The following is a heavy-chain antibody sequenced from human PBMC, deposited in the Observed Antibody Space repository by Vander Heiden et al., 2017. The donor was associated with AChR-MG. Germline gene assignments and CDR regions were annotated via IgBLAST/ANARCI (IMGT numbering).Heavy chain of an antibody. V-gene: IGHV3-48*02. CDR3: ARDRGSHFDY. D-gene: IGHD1-26*01. J-gene: IGHJ4*02. CDR1: AFTYSSYS. CDR2: IGSSSSTI. Sequence: EVQLVESGGGLVQPGGSLRLSCAASAFTYSSYSMNWGRQAPGKGLEWVSYIGSSSSTIYYADSVKGRFTIYRDNAKNSLYLQMNSLRDEDTAVYYCARDRGSHFDYWGQGTLVTVSS.